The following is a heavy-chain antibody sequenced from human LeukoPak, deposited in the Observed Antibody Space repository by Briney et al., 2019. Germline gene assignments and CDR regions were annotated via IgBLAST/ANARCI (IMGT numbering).Heavy chain of an antibody. V-gene: IGHV1-69*01. CDR1: XGTXXXXX. Sequence: KAXXGTXXXXXISWXXXAPXXXLXXMGGIIPIFGTANYAQKFQGRVTITADESTSTAYMELSSLRSEDTAVYYCARDHSSSFWFDPWGQGTLVTVSS. J-gene: IGHJ5*02. CDR3: ARDHSSSFWFDP. D-gene: IGHD6-13*01. CDR2: IIPIFGTA.